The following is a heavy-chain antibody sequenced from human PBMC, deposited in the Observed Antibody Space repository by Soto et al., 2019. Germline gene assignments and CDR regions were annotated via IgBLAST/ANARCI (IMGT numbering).Heavy chain of an antibody. Sequence: ASVKVSCKASGYTLTSYGISWVRQAPGQGLEWMGWISADSDKRNYAQKFQGRVTMTTDTSTSTAYMELRSLRSDDTAVYYCARDSPPVDYWGQGTLVTVSS. CDR1: GYTLTSYG. CDR3: ARDSPPVDY. J-gene: IGHJ4*02. V-gene: IGHV1-18*01. CDR2: ISADSDKR.